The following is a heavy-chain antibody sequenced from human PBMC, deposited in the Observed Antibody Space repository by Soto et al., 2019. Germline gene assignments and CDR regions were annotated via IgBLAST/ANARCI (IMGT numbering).Heavy chain of an antibody. D-gene: IGHD6-13*01. V-gene: IGHV1-3*01. J-gene: IGHJ5*02. CDR1: GYTFTSYG. CDR2: INAANGDT. Sequence: GASVKVSCKASGYTFTSYGIHWVRQAPGQRLEGMGWINAANGDTKYSPKFQGRVTITRDTSASTAYMELSSLRSEDTAVYYCVRRHVSATGIDWFDPWGQGPLVTVSS. CDR3: VRRHVSATGIDWFDP.